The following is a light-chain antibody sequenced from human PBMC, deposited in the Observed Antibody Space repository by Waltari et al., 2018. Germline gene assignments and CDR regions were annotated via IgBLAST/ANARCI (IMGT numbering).Light chain of an antibody. CDR2: GAS. CDR3: QQYNSWLPYT. J-gene: IGKJ2*01. CDR1: QSVSSN. V-gene: IGKV3-15*01. Sequence: EIVMTQSPATLSVSPGERATLSCRASQSVSSNLAWYQQKPGQAPRLLIYGASTRATGIPARFSGSGSGTEFTLTISSLQSEDFAVYYCQQYNSWLPYTFGQGTKLEIK.